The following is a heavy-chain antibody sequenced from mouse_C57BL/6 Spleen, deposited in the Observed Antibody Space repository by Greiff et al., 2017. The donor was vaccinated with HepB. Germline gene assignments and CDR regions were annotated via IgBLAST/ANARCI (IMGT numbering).Heavy chain of an antibody. V-gene: IGHV1-82*01. J-gene: IGHJ4*01. Sequence: QVQLQQSGPELVKPGASVTISCKASGYAFSSSWMNWVKQRPGKGLEWIGRIYPGDGDTNYNGKFKGKATLTADKSSSTAYMQLSSLTSEDSAVYFCARDKGDYAMDYWGQGTSVTVSS. CDR1: GYAFSSSW. CDR3: ARDKGDYAMDY. CDR2: IYPGDGDT.